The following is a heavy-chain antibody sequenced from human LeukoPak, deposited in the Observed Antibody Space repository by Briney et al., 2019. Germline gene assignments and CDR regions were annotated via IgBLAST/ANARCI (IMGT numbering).Heavy chain of an antibody. CDR2: ISYDGSNK. V-gene: IGHV3-30-3*01. CDR1: GFTFSSYS. Sequence: GGAPRLSCAASGFTFSSYSMHRVRQAPGKGVGWGAGISYDGSNKYYADSVKGRFTISRDNSKNTLYLQMNSLRAEDTAVYYCARDGGMGRTYYYGMDVWGQGTTVTVSS. CDR3: ARDGGMGRTYYYGMDV. D-gene: IGHD3-10*01. J-gene: IGHJ6*02.